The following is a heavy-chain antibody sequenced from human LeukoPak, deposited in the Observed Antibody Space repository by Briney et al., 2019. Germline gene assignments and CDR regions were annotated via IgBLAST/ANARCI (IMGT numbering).Heavy chain of an antibody. CDR2: IYYSGST. V-gene: IGHV4-31*03. Sequence: SETLSLTCTVSGGSISSGGYYWSWIRQHPGKGLEWIGYIYYSGSTYYNPSLKSRVTISVDTSKNQFSLQLSPGTAADTVVYYCARGRPVVYWGQGTLVTVSS. CDR3: ARGRPVVY. CDR1: GGSISSGGYY. J-gene: IGHJ4*02.